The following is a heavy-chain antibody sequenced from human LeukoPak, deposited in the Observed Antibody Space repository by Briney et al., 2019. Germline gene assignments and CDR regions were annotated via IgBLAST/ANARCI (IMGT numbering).Heavy chain of an antibody. D-gene: IGHD3-9*01. V-gene: IGHV3-21*01. Sequence: PGGSLRLSCGASGFTFSSYSMNWVRQAPGKGLEWVSSISSSSSYIYYADSVKGRFTISRDNAKNSLYLQMNSLRAEDTAVYYCARSPPLRRYFDCWGQGTLVTVSS. CDR3: ARSPPLRRYFDC. CDR2: ISSSSSYI. CDR1: GFTFSSYS. J-gene: IGHJ4*02.